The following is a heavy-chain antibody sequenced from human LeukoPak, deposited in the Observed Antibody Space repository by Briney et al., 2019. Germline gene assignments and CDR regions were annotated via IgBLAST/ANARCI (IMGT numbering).Heavy chain of an antibody. V-gene: IGHV4-34*01. CDR1: GGSFSGYY. D-gene: IGHD1-14*01. CDR3: AREGNPLDY. J-gene: IGHJ4*02. CDR2: INHSGST. Sequence: ETLSLTCAVYGGSFSGYYWSWIRQPPGKGLEWIGEINHSGSTNYNPSLKSRVTISVDTSKNQFSLKLSSVTAADTAVYYCAREGNPLDYWGQGTLVTVSS.